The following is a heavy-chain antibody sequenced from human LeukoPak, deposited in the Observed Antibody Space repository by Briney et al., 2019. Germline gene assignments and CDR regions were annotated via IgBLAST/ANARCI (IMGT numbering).Heavy chain of an antibody. Sequence: SETLSLTCTFSGGSIRDDYWSWIRQPPGKGLEWIGNIYYSGSTKYNPSLKSRVTISIDTSRNQFSLKLTSVTAADTAVYYCARVPHCSSNSCQAWFDPWGQGTLVTVSS. CDR3: ARVPHCSSNSCQAWFDP. CDR1: GGSIRDDY. CDR2: IYYSGST. V-gene: IGHV4-59*01. J-gene: IGHJ5*02. D-gene: IGHD2-2*01.